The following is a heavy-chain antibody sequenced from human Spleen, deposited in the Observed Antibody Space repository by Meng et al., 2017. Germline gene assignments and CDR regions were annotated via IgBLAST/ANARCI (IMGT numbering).Heavy chain of an antibody. Sequence: GSLRLSCTVSGGSVSSGRYYWSWIRQPPGKGLEWIGYIYYSGTTNYNPSLKSRVTISVDTSKNQFSLKLSSVTAADTAVYYCARVPNRGFWYFDLWGRGTLVTVSS. D-gene: IGHD7-27*01. CDR3: ARVPNRGFWYFDL. V-gene: IGHV4-61*01. CDR1: GGSVSSGRYY. CDR2: IYYSGTT. J-gene: IGHJ2*01.